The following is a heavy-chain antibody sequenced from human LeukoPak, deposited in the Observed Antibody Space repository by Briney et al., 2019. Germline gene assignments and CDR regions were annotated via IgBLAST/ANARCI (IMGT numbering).Heavy chain of an antibody. Sequence: PSQTLSLTCTVSGGSISSSNYYWSWIRQPAGKGLEWIGRIYISGSTNYNPSLKSRVTISVDTSKNQFSLKLSSVTAADTAVYYCAREGYDFWSGYSRGVEYWGQGTLVTVSS. J-gene: IGHJ4*02. CDR3: AREGYDFWSGYSRGVEY. CDR1: GGSISSSNYY. V-gene: IGHV4-61*02. D-gene: IGHD3-3*01. CDR2: IYISGST.